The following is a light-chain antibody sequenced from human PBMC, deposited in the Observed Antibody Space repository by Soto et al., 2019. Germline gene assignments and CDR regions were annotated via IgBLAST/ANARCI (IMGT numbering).Light chain of an antibody. V-gene: IGKV3-15*01. Sequence: EVVMTQSPATLSVSPGDSATLSCRASEGVGTNLAWYQQTPGQGPRLLIYATSTRATGIPARFSGSGSGTEFTLTISGLQSKDFAIYYCQQYNKGPPWTFGQGTKVEIK. J-gene: IGKJ1*01. CDR3: QQYNKGPPWT. CDR1: EGVGTN. CDR2: ATS.